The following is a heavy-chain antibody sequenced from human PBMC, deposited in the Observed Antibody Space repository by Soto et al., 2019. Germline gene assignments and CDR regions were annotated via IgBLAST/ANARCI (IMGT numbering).Heavy chain of an antibody. CDR1: GFTFSSYA. CDR2: ISGSGGST. V-gene: IGHV3-23*01. CDR3: AKYRQQLVHVDLGNYGMDV. D-gene: IGHD6-13*01. J-gene: IGHJ6*02. Sequence: PGGSLRLSCAASGFTFSSYAMSWVRQAPGKGLEWVSAISGSGGSTYYADSVKGRFTISRDNSKNTLYLQMNSLRAEDTAVYYCAKYRQQLVHVDLGNYGMDVWGQGTTVTVSS.